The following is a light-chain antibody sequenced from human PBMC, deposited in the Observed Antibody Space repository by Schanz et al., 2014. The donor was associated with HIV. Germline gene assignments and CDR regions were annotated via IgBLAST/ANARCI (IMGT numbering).Light chain of an antibody. CDR1: SSNTATNA. Sequence: QSVLTQPPSASGTPGQRVTMSCSASSSNTATNAVNWYQQPPGTAPKLLIYSYTQRPSGVPDRFSGSKSGNTASLTISGLQAEDEADYYCCSYAGSSTLVVFGGGTKLTVL. V-gene: IGLV1-44*01. CDR2: SYT. CDR3: CSYAGSSTLVV. J-gene: IGLJ2*01.